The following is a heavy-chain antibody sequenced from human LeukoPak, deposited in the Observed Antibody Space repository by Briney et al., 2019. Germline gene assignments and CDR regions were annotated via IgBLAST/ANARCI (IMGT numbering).Heavy chain of an antibody. D-gene: IGHD4-17*01. V-gene: IGHV5-51*01. CDR2: IYPGDSDT. CDR3: ARFPSYYGDYPYFDF. J-gene: IGHJ4*02. CDR1: GYRFTNYW. Sequence: GESLKISCKGSGYRFTNYWIGWVRQMPGKGLEWMGIIYPGDSDTRYSPSFQGQVTTSVDKSITTAYLQWSSLKASDTAVYYCARFPSYYGDYPYFDFWGQGALVTVSS.